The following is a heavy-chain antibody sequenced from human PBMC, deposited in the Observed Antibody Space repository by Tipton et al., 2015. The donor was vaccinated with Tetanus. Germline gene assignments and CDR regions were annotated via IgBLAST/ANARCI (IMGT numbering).Heavy chain of an antibody. J-gene: IGHJ6*02. Sequence: SLRLSCAASGFTFSSYAMSWVRQAPGKGLEWVSAISGGGGSTEYADSVKGRFTISRDNSKHTLYLQMNSLRAEDTAVYYCARVGYCSSGICYSPDYYYGMDVWGQGATVTVSS. V-gene: IGHV3-23*01. D-gene: IGHD2-15*01. CDR1: GFTFSSYA. CDR2: ISGGGGST. CDR3: ARVGYCSSGICYSPDYYYGMDV.